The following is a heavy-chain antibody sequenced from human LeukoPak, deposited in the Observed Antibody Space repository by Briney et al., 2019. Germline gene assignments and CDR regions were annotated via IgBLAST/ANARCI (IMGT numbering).Heavy chain of an antibody. CDR3: VGSFLGY. J-gene: IGHJ4*02. Sequence: PGGSLRLSCAASGFTISNTWMSWVRQAPGKGLEWVGRIKRKTDGGTTDYTAPVKGGFTISRDDSENTLYLQMNSLKTEDTAVYYCVGSFLGYWGQGTLVTVSS. CDR1: GFTISNTW. V-gene: IGHV3-15*01. D-gene: IGHD3-10*01. CDR2: IKRKTDGGTT.